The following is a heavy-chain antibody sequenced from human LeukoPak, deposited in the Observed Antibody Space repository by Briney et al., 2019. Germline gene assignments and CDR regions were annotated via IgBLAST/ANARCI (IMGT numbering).Heavy chain of an antibody. Sequence: GGSLRLSCAASGFSFSSHAMSWVRHAPGKGLEWVSVISGRGDTTNYADSAKGRFTISRDNSKNTLYLHLNSLRVEDTAVYFCAKHRENFGDSCLDDYWGQGTLVTVSS. CDR3: AKHRENFGDSCLDDY. CDR2: ISGRGDTT. CDR1: GFSFSSHA. J-gene: IGHJ4*02. D-gene: IGHD4-17*01. V-gene: IGHV3-23*01.